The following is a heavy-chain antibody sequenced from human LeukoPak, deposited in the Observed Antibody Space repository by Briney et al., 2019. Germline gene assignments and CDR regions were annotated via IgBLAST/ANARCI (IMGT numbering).Heavy chain of an antibody. CDR3: ARGRYGDDAFDI. CDR1: GGSINGGGYY. J-gene: IGHJ3*02. CDR2: IYYSGGT. Sequence: SQTLSLTCTVSGGSINGGGYYWSWIRQHPGKGLEWIGYIYYSGGTYYNPSLKSRVTISADTSKNQFSLNLSSVTAADTAVYYCARGRYGDDAFDIWGQGTMVTVSS. V-gene: IGHV4-31*03. D-gene: IGHD4-17*01.